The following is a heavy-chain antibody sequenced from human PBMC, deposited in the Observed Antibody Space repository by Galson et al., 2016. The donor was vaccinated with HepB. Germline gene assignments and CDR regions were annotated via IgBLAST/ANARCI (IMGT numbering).Heavy chain of an antibody. CDR2: ISGSYYT. CDR3: ASDTLVVSRGVIFYMDV. D-gene: IGHD3-10*01. Sequence: SLRLSCAASGFPFSSYSMNWVRQAPGKGLEWVSSISGSYYTNYADSVKGRFTISRDNAKNSVYLQINSLRAEDTAVYYCASDTLVVSRGVIFYMDVWGKGNPGHCLL. V-gene: IGHV3-21*01. J-gene: IGHJ6*03. CDR1: GFPFSSYS.